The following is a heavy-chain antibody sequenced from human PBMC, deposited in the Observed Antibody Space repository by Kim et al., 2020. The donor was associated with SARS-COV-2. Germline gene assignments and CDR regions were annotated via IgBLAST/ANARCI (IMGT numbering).Heavy chain of an antibody. Sequence: PSLKSRVTISVDTSKNQFSRKLSSVTAADTAVYYCARHVEEQWLVRGLGYWGQGTLVTVSS. CDR3: ARHVEEQWLVRGLGY. V-gene: IGHV4-39*01. D-gene: IGHD6-19*01. J-gene: IGHJ4*02.